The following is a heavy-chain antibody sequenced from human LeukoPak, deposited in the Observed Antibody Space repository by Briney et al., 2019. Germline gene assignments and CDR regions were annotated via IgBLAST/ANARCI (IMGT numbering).Heavy chain of an antibody. V-gene: IGHV3-23*01. CDR3: VCVGLGALNWFDP. D-gene: IGHD3-3*02. Sequence: GGSLRLSCAASGFTFSNYAMARVRQAPGKGLEWVSTINSNGDKTYYADSVKGRFTISKDNSKNTLYLQMNGLRAEDTAVFYCVCVGLGALNWFDPWAQGILVTVSS. CDR1: GFTFSNYA. J-gene: IGHJ5*02. CDR2: INSNGDKT.